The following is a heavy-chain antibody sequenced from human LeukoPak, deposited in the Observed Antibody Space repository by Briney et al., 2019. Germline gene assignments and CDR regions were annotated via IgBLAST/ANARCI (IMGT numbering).Heavy chain of an antibody. Sequence: GGSLRLSCAASGFTFSHYGPHWVRQAPGKGLEWVALISYDGSNKNYADSVRGRFTISRDNSKNTLYLQMNSLRAEDTAVYYCAKPALLGDYGVHTFDYWGQGTLVTVSS. CDR3: AKPALLGDYGVHTFDY. CDR2: ISYDGSNK. V-gene: IGHV3-30*18. CDR1: GFTFSHYG. D-gene: IGHD4-17*01. J-gene: IGHJ4*02.